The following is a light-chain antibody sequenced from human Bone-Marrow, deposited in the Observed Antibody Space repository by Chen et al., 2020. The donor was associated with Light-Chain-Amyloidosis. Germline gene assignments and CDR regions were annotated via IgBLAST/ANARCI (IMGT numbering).Light chain of an antibody. CDR2: DDG. CDR1: NIGGRS. Sequence: SYVLAQPPSVSVAPGQTVRITCGGDNIGGRSVHWYHQRPGQAPVLVVYDDGDRPSGLPERFSCSSSGNTATLTLTRVEAGDEADYYCQVWDSGSDHVVLGGGTKLTVL. CDR3: QVWDSGSDHVV. V-gene: IGLV3-21*02. J-gene: IGLJ2*01.